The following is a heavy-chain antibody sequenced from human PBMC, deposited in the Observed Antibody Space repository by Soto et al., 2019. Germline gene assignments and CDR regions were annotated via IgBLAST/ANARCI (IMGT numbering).Heavy chain of an antibody. CDR2: INPNSGGT. CDR1: GYTFTGYY. V-gene: IGHV1-2*04. J-gene: IGHJ6*03. Sequence: ASVKVSCKASGYTFTGYYMHWVRQAPGQGLEWMGWINPNSGGTNYAQKFQGWVTMTRDTSISTAYMELSRLRSDDTAVYYCARAMGDYGDYVVERNYYYYMDVWGKGTTVTVSS. D-gene: IGHD4-17*01. CDR3: ARAMGDYGDYVVERNYYYYMDV.